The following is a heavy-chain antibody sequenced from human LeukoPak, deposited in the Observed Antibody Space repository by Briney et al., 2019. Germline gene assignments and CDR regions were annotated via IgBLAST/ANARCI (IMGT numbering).Heavy chain of an antibody. Sequence: GGSLRLSCAASGFTFSNYVMSWVRQAPGKGLEWVSEISGSGGSTHYTDSVKGRFTISRDNSKNTLHLQMNSLRAEDTAVYYCARGGHCTSTTCDYHNGMDVWGQGTTVTVSS. D-gene: IGHD2-2*03. CDR1: GFTFSNYV. CDR2: ISGSGGST. V-gene: IGHV3-23*01. CDR3: ARGGHCTSTTCDYHNGMDV. J-gene: IGHJ6*02.